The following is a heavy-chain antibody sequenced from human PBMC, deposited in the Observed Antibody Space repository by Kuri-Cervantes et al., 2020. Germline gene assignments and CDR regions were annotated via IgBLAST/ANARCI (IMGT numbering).Heavy chain of an antibody. CDR1: GGPISSSSYY. Sequence: GSLRLSCTVSGGPISSSSYYWGWIRQPPGKGLEWIGSIYYSGSTYYNPSLKSRVTISVDTSKNQFSLKLSSVTAADTAVYYCARGTLRFGEPKLRYWGQGTLVTVSS. V-gene: IGHV4-39*07. J-gene: IGHJ4*02. CDR3: ARGTLRFGEPKLRY. D-gene: IGHD3-10*01. CDR2: IYYSGST.